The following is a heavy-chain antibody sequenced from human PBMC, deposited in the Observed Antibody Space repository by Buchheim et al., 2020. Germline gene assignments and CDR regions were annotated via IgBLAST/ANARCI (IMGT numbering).Heavy chain of an antibody. CDR1: GGSFSAYY. Sequence: QVQLQQWGAGLLKPSETLSLTCAVYGGSFSAYYWGGIRQPPGKGLGGFGEINHGGGTNYNPSLKSRFTISLDTSKNQFSLKLSSVTAADTAVYYCARVPISIDCSSTSCSRGYFDYWGQGNL. V-gene: IGHV4-34*01. J-gene: IGHJ4*02. D-gene: IGHD2-2*01. CDR2: INHGGGT. CDR3: ARVPISIDCSSTSCSRGYFDY.